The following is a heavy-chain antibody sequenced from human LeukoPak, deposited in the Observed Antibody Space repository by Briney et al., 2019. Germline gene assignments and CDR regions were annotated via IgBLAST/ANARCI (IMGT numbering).Heavy chain of an antibody. D-gene: IGHD2-15*01. CDR2: IYYSGST. J-gene: IGHJ4*02. CDR1: GGSISSGDYY. V-gene: IGHV4-30-4*01. Sequence: SENLSLTCTVSGGSISSGDYYWSWIRQPPGKGLEWIGYIYYSGSTYYNPSLKSRVTISVDTSKNQFSLKLSSVTAADTAVYYCARQDMGSYFDYWGQGTLVTVSS. CDR3: ARQDMGSYFDY.